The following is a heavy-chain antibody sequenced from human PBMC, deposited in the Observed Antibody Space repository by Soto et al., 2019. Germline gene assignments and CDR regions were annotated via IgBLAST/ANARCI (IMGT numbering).Heavy chain of an antibody. V-gene: IGHV1-18*01. CDR3: ARGGTPIDY. D-gene: IGHD3-16*01. Sequence: QVQLVQSGAEVKKPGASVKVSCKASGYTFTNFGISWVRQAPGQGLEWMGWISAYNGNTKYAQNFQGRVTMTTDTSTSTDYMELRSLRSDVTAVYYWARGGTPIDYWGQGTLVTVSS. CDR1: GYTFTNFG. J-gene: IGHJ4*02. CDR2: ISAYNGNT.